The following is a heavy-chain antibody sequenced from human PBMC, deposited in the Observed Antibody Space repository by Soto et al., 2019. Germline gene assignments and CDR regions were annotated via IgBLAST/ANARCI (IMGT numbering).Heavy chain of an antibody. CDR1: GGSISSYY. D-gene: IGHD5-12*01. CDR3: ASRGYSEHLPSQYYYYYMDV. Sequence: SETLSLTCTVSGGSISSYYWSWIRQPPGKGLEWIGYIYYSGSTNYNPSLKSRVTISVDTSKNQFSLKLSSVTAADTAVYYCASRGYSEHLPSQYYYYYMDVWGKGTTVTVSS. V-gene: IGHV4-59*01. CDR2: IYYSGST. J-gene: IGHJ6*03.